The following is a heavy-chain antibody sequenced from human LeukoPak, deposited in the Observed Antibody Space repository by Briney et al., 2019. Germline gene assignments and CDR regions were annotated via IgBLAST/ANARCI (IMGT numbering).Heavy chain of an antibody. CDR2: IRYDGSNK. CDR1: GFTFSSYG. V-gene: IGHV3-30*02. Sequence: GGSLSLSCAASGFTFSSYGMHWVRQAPGKGLEWVAFIRYDGSNKYYADSVKGRFTVSRDNSKNTLYLQMNSLRAEDTAVYYCAKAHFNYFDYWGQGTLVTVSS. CDR3: AKAHFNYFDY. D-gene: IGHD3-3*02. J-gene: IGHJ4*02.